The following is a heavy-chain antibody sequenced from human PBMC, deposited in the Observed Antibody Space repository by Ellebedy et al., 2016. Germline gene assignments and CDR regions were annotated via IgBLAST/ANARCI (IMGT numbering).Heavy chain of an antibody. CDR3: ANVGGSGIYYNGF. V-gene: IGHV3-23*01. Sequence: GESLKISCEASGFTFSSHAMSWVRQAPGKGPEWVSAVVGSGERTFYADSVKGRFTISRDNSKNMLYLQMSSLKVEDTAVYYCANVGGSGIYYNGFWGQGTLVTVSS. D-gene: IGHD3-10*01. J-gene: IGHJ4*02. CDR1: GFTFSSHA. CDR2: VVGSGERT.